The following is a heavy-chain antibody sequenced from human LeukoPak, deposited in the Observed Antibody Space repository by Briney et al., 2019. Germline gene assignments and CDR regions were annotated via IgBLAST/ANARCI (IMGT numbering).Heavy chain of an antibody. V-gene: IGHV1-69*13. CDR1: GGTFSSYA. Sequence: GASVKVSCKASGGTFSSYAISWVRQAPGQGLEWMGGIIPIFGTANYAQKFQGRVTITADESTSTAYMELSSLRSEDTAVYYCARDNSVGDIAWWFDPWAREPWSPSPQ. J-gene: IGHJ5*02. CDR3: ARDNSVGDIAWWFDP. CDR2: IIPIFGTA. D-gene: IGHD3-16*02.